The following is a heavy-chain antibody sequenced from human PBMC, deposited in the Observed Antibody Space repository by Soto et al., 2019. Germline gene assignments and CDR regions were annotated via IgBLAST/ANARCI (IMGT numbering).Heavy chain of an antibody. D-gene: IGHD2-21*02. CDR1: GGTFSSYA. CDR2: IIPIFGTA. Sequence: QVQLVQSGAEVKKPGSSVKVSCKASGGTFSSYAISWVRQAPGQGLEWMGGIIPIFGTANYAQKFQGRVTITADESTSTAYMELSSPRSEDTAVYYCARDRYCGGDCYEYYFDYWGQGTLVTVSS. V-gene: IGHV1-69*01. CDR3: ARDRYCGGDCYEYYFDY. J-gene: IGHJ4*02.